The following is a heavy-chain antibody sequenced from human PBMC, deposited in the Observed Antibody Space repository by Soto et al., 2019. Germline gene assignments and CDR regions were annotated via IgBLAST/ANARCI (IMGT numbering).Heavy chain of an antibody. CDR2: ISGSGGST. J-gene: IGHJ6*03. Sequence: GGSLRLSCAASGFTFSSYAMSWVRQAPGKGLEWVSAISGSGGSTYYADSVKGRFTISRDNSKNTLYLQMNSLRAEDTAVYYCAKYWGRSWYYYMDVWGKGTTVTVSS. D-gene: IGHD6-13*01. CDR3: AKYWGRSWYYYMDV. CDR1: GFTFSSYA. V-gene: IGHV3-23*01.